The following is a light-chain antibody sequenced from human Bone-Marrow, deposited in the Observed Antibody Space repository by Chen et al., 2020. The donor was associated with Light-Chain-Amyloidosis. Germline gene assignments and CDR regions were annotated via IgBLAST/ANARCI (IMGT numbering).Light chain of an antibody. CDR1: QSVNSF. V-gene: IGKV3-11*01. Sequence: EIVLTQSPATLSLSPGERATLSCRASQSVNSFLGWYQQKPGQAPRLLIYDAYNRATGIPARFSGSGSGTDFTLTISSLEPDDFAVYYCQQRRSWPLTFGGGTKVEI. J-gene: IGKJ4*01. CDR2: DAY. CDR3: QQRRSWPLT.